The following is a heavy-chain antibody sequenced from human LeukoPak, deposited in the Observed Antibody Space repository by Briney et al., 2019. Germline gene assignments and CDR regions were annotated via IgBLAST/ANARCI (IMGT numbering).Heavy chain of an antibody. V-gene: IGHV3-23*01. D-gene: IGHD4-11*01. J-gene: IGHJ4*02. CDR1: GFTFSNYA. CDR3: AKKANDYTNYYFDY. CDR2: ISGTGGNT. Sequence: PGGSLRLSCAGSGFTFSNYAMTWVRQAPGKGLEWVSAISGTGGNTFYADSVKGRFTISRDNSKNTLYLQMNSLRAEDTAVYYCAKKANDYTNYYFDYWGQGTLVTVSS.